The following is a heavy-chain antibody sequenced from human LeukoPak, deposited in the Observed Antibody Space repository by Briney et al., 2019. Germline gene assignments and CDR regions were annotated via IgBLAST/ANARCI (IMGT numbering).Heavy chain of an antibody. Sequence: GGSLRLSCTTSGFTFGGYAMSWVRQAPGKGLEWVGFIRSKAYGGTTDYAASVKGRFTISRDDSKSIAYLQMNSLKTEDTAVYYCTRDHGSGSYYTTGYFDYWGQGTLVTVSS. V-gene: IGHV3-49*04. J-gene: IGHJ4*02. CDR3: TRDHGSGSYYTTGYFDY. CDR2: IRSKAYGGTT. D-gene: IGHD3-10*01. CDR1: GFTFGGYA.